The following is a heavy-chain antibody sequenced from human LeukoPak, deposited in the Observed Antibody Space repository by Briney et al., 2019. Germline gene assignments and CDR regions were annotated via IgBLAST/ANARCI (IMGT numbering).Heavy chain of an antibody. CDR3: ARDRAYDGFDP. J-gene: IGHJ5*02. CDR1: GGSISSYY. Sequence: SETLSLNCTVAGGSISSYYWSWIRQPAGKGLECIGRIYTSGGTNYNPSLKTRVTMSIDTSKNQFPLKPRSVTAADTAVYYCARDRAYDGFDPSGQGTLVTVSS. CDR2: IYTSGGT. D-gene: IGHD3-3*01. V-gene: IGHV4-4*07.